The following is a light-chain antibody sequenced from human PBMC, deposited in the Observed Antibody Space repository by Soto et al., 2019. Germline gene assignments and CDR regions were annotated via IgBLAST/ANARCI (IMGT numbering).Light chain of an antibody. Sequence: TQSPSSFSASTGDRVTITCXXXQGISSYLAWYQQKPGKAPKLLIYAASTLQSGVPSRFSGSGSGTDFTLTISCLQSEDFATYYCQQYYSYPRTFGQGTKVEIK. CDR2: AAS. V-gene: IGKV1-8*01. J-gene: IGKJ1*01. CDR3: QQYYSYPRT. CDR1: QGISSY.